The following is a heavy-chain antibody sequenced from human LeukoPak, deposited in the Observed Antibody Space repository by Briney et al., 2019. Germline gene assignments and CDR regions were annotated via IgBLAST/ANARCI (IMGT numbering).Heavy chain of an antibody. Sequence: SVKVSCKASGYTFTSYYMHWVRQASGQGLEWMGIINPSGGSTSYAQKFQGRVTVTRDTSTSTVYMELSSLRSEDTAVYYCARGWDGYDFWSGYFDPWGQGTLVTVSS. CDR3: ARGWDGYDFWSGYFDP. V-gene: IGHV1-46*01. CDR1: GYTFTSYY. J-gene: IGHJ5*02. CDR2: INPSGGST. D-gene: IGHD3-3*01.